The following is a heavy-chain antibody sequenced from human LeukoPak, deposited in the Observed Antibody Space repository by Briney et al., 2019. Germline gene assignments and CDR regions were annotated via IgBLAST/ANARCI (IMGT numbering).Heavy chain of an antibody. V-gene: IGHV3-30*18. D-gene: IGHD6-25*01. J-gene: IGHJ4*02. CDR2: ISYDGSNK. CDR3: AKVPGAAAGPNYFDY. Sequence: GGCLRLSCAASGFTFSSYGMHWVRQAPGKGLEWVAVISYDGSNKYYADSVKGRFTISRDNSKNTLYLQMNSLRAEDTAVYYCAKVPGAAAGPNYFDYWGQGTLVTVSS. CDR1: GFTFSSYG.